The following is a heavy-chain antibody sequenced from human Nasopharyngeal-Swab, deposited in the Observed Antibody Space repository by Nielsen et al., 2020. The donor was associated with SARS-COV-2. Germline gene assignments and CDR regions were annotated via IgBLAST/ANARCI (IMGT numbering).Heavy chain of an antibody. D-gene: IGHD1-26*01. V-gene: IGHV3-15*01. Sequence: GGSLRLSCTASGFTFGDYVMTWFRQAPGKGLEWIGRIKSKTDGGTTDYAAPVKGRFTISRDDSKNTLFLQMNSLKTEDTAVYYCTTPGSYPGIDYWGQGTLVTVSS. CDR1: GFTFGDYV. J-gene: IGHJ4*02. CDR3: TTPGSYPGIDY. CDR2: IKSKTDGGTT.